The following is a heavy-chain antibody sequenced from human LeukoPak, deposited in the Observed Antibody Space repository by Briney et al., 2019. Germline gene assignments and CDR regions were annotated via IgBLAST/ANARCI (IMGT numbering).Heavy chain of an antibody. J-gene: IGHJ6*02. V-gene: IGHV3-23*01. Sequence: GGSLRLSCAASGFTFSSYAMSWVRQAPGKGLEWVSAISGSGGSTYYADSVKGRFTISRDNSKNTLYLQMNSLRAEDTAVYYCAKWVKHCSGGSCYRTTPHYYYGMDVWGQGTTVTVSS. CDR3: AKWVKHCSGGSCYRTTPHYYYGMDV. CDR2: ISGSGGST. D-gene: IGHD2-15*01. CDR1: GFTFSSYA.